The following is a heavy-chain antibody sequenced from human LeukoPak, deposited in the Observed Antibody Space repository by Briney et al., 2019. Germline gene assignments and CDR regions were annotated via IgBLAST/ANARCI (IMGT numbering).Heavy chain of an antibody. CDR2: ISGSGGST. Sequence: GGSLRLSCAASGFTFSSYAMSWVRQAPGKGLEWVSAISGSGGSTYYADSVKGRFTISRDNSKNTLYLQMNSLRAEDTAVYYCAGYYYGSGSYAEGYFDYWGQGTLVTVSS. CDR3: AGYYYGSGSYAEGYFDY. J-gene: IGHJ4*02. CDR1: GFTFSSYA. V-gene: IGHV3-23*01. D-gene: IGHD3-10*01.